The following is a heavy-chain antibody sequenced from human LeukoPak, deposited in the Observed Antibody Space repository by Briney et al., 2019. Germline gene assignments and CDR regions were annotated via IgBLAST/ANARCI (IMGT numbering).Heavy chain of an antibody. J-gene: IGHJ4*02. CDR3: ARRSGYSSVWVFDY. D-gene: IGHD6-19*01. CDR2: IYYSGST. V-gene: IGHV4-31*03. CDR1: GGSISSGGYS. Sequence: SETLSLTCTVSGGSISSGGYSWSWIRQHPGKGLEWIGYIYYSGSTYYNPSLKSRVTISVDTSKNQFSLKLSSVTAADTAVYYCARRSGYSSVWVFDYWGQGTLVTVSS.